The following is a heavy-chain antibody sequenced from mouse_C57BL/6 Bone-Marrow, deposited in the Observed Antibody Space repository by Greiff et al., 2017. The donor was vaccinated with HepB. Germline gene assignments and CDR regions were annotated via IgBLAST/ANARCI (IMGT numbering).Heavy chain of an antibody. CDR3: ARDRGFAY. CDR2: ISYDGSN. J-gene: IGHJ3*01. CDR1: GYSITSGYY. D-gene: IGHD3-3*01. Sequence: ESGPGLVKPSQSLSLTCSVTGYSITSGYYWNWIRQFPENKLEWMGYISYDGSNNYNPSLKNRISITRDTSKNQFFLKLNSVTTEDTATYYCARDRGFAYWGQGTLVTVSA. V-gene: IGHV3-6*01.